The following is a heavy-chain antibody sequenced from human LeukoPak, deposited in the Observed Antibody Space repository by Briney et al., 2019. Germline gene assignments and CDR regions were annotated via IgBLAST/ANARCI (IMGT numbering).Heavy chain of an antibody. Sequence: PSETLSLTCTVSGGSISSSSYYWGWIRQPPGKGLEWIGSIYYSGSTYYNPSLKSRVTISVDTSKNQFSLKLSSVTAADTAVYYCARDLYSSGYYGWFDPWGQGTLVTVSS. J-gene: IGHJ5*02. CDR1: GGSISSSSYY. CDR2: IYYSGST. V-gene: IGHV4-39*02. D-gene: IGHD3-22*01. CDR3: ARDLYSSGYYGWFDP.